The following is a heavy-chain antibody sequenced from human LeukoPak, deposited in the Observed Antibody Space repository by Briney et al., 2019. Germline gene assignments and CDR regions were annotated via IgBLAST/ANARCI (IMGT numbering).Heavy chain of an antibody. CDR3: ARVLSGSWDWFDP. CDR2: INTDGSST. CDR1: KFTFSNYW. Sequence: GGSLRLSCAASKFTFSNYWMHWVRQAPGKGLVWVSRINTDGSSTNYADSVKGRFTISRDNAKNTLCLQMNGLRAEDTAVYYCARVLSGSWDWFDPWGQGTLVTVSS. V-gene: IGHV3-74*01. J-gene: IGHJ5*02. D-gene: IGHD3-22*01.